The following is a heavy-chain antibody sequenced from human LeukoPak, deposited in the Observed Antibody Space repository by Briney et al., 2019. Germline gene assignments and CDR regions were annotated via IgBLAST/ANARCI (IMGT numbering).Heavy chain of an antibody. Sequence: GGSLRLSCAASGFTFNSYCMNWVRQAPGKGLEWVSSISSSSSYIYYADSVKGRFTISRDNAKNSLYLQMNSLRAEDTAVYYCAREVAGTDDYWGQGTLVTVSS. V-gene: IGHV3-21*01. CDR3: AREVAGTDDY. J-gene: IGHJ4*02. CDR1: GFTFNSYC. D-gene: IGHD6-19*01. CDR2: ISSSSSYI.